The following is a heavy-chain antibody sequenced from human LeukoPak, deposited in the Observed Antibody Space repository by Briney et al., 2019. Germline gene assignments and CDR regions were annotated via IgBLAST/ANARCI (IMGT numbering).Heavy chain of an antibody. V-gene: IGHV1-2*02. Sequence: HWASVKVSCKASGYTFTGYYMHWVRQAPGQGLEWMGWINPNSGGTNYAQKFQGRVTMTRDTSINTAYMELNRLRSDDTAVYYCARYMYYYDSGTWAFDYWGQGTLVTVSS. CDR2: INPNSGGT. D-gene: IGHD3-22*01. CDR3: ARYMYYYDSGTWAFDY. J-gene: IGHJ4*02. CDR1: GYTFTGYY.